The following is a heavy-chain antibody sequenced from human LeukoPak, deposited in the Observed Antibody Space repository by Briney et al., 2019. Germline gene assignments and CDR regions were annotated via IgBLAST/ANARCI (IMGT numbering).Heavy chain of an antibody. CDR1: GFTFSNYA. D-gene: IGHD2-15*01. V-gene: IGHV3-23*01. CDR2: ISASGGST. J-gene: IGHJ3*02. Sequence: GGSLRLSCAASGFTFSNYAMNWVRQAPGKGLEWVSAISASGGSTYYADSAKGRFTISRDNSKNTLYLQMNSLRAEDTAVYYCAKGLSSGGSWPFDIWGQGTMVTVSS. CDR3: AKGLSSGGSWPFDI.